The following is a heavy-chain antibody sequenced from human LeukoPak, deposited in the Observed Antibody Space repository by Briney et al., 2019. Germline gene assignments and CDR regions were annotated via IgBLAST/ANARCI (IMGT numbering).Heavy chain of an antibody. CDR1: GFTFSSYA. V-gene: IGHV3-30-3*01. J-gene: IGHJ4*02. CDR3: ARDSPPSNYDY. CDR2: ISYDGSNK. Sequence: GGSLRLSCAASGFTFSSYAMHWVRQAPGKGLEWVAVISYDGSNKYYADSVKGRFTISRDNSKNTLYLQMSSPRAEDTAVYYCARDSPPSNYDYWGQGTLVTVSS. D-gene: IGHD5-24*01.